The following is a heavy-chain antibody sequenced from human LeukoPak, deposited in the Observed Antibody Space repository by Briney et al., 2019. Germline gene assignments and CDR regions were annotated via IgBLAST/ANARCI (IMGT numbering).Heavy chain of an antibody. J-gene: IGHJ4*02. Sequence: PGGSLRLSCAASGFTFSSYWMSWVRQAPGKGLEWVANIKQDRSEKYYVDSVKGRFTISRDNAKNSLYLQMNSLRAEDTAVYYCASDIYCSGGSCYGDIDYWGQGTLVTVSS. D-gene: IGHD2-15*01. V-gene: IGHV3-7*01. CDR3: ASDIYCSGGSCYGDIDY. CDR1: GFTFSSYW. CDR2: IKQDRSEK.